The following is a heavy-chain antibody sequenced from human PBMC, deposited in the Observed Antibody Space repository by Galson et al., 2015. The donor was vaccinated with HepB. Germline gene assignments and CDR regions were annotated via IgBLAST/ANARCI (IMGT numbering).Heavy chain of an antibody. CDR3: ARDRPLGTPLDY. CDR1: GFIFNNYN. V-gene: IGHV3-21*01. CDR2: IGSDSTYI. Sequence: SLRLSCAASGFIFNNYNMIWVRQAPGKGLEWVSSIGSDSTYIFYAASVKGRFTISRDNAKNSLSLQINNLRAEDTALYYCARDRPLGTPLDYWGQGTLVTVSS. J-gene: IGHJ4*02. D-gene: IGHD7-27*01.